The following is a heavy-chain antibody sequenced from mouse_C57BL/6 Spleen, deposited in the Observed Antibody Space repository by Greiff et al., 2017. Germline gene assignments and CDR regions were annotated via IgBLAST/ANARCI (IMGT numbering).Heavy chain of an antibody. D-gene: IGHD2-3*01. CDR3: ARYRASDGYPGCDY. V-gene: IGHV7-3*01. Sequence: EVHLVESGGGLVQPGGSLSLSCAASGFTFTDYYMSWVRQPPGKALAWLGFIRNKATGYTTEYSASVKGRFTISRDNSQSILYLQMNALRAEDSATYYCARYRASDGYPGCDYWGQGTSVTVSS. CDR1: GFTFTDYY. J-gene: IGHJ4*01. CDR2: IRNKATGYTT.